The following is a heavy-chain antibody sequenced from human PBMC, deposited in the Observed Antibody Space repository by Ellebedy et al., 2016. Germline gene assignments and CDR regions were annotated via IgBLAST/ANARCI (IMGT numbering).Heavy chain of an antibody. CDR1: GFTFSSYS. J-gene: IGHJ4*02. D-gene: IGHD1-14*01. V-gene: IGHV3-48*01. CDR3: AKGPSSWRPPSPLYYFDY. CDR2: ISSSSSTI. Sequence: GGSLRLXXAASGFTFSSYSMNWVRQAPGKGLEWVSYISSSSSTIYYADSVKGRFTISRDNAKNSLYLQMNSLRAEDTAVYYCAKGPSSWRPPSPLYYFDYWGQGTLVTVSS.